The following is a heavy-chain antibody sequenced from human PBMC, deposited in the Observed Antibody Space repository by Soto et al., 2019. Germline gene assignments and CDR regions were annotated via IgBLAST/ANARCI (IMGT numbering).Heavy chain of an antibody. V-gene: IGHV3-21*01. CDR2: ISSSSSYI. CDR3: SRDLDLDGVLVVPAAIPDLSYYGMDV. CDR1: GFPFSRYS. J-gene: IGHJ6*02. Sequence: EVQLVESGGGLVKPGGSLRLSCAASGFPFSRYSMNWVRQAPGKGLEWVSSISSSSSYIYYADSVKGRCTISRDNAKNSLYLHMNSLRAEDTALYYGSRDLDLDGVLVVPAAIPDLSYYGMDVWGQETTVTVSS. D-gene: IGHD2-2*02.